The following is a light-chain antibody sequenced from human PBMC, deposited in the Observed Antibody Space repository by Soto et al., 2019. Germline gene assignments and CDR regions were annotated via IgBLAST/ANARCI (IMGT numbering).Light chain of an antibody. CDR3: QQPDA. CDR2: DAS. V-gene: IGKV3-11*01. J-gene: IGKJ5*01. Sequence: EMVLNQSPATLSVSPGERVTLSCRASQSVSSYLAWYQQKPGQAPRLLIYDASNRATGIPARFSGSGSGTDFTLTISSLEPEDFAVYYCQQPDAFGQGTRLENK. CDR1: QSVSSY.